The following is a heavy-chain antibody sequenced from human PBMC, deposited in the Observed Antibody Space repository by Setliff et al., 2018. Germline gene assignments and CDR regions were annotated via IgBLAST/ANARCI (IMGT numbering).Heavy chain of an antibody. V-gene: IGHV1-69*13. CDR1: GYTFTSYA. J-gene: IGHJ6*02. CDR2: IIPIFGTA. CDR3: ARVLEPNYDILTGYYYYYYYGMDV. Sequence: SVKVSCKASGYTFTSYAISWVRQAPGQGLEWMGGIIPIFGTANYAQKFQGRGTITADESTSTAYMELSSLRSEDTAVYYCARVLEPNYDILTGYYYYYYYGMDVWGQGTTVTVSS. D-gene: IGHD3-9*01.